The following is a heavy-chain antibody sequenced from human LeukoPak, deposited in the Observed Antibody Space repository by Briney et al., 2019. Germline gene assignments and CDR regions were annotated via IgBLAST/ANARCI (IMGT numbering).Heavy chain of an antibody. CDR1: GFTFSSYG. V-gene: IGHV3-33*01. J-gene: IGHJ4*02. Sequence: GGSLRLSCAASGFTFSSYGMHWVRQAPGKGLEWVAVIWYDGSNKYYADSVKGRFTISRDNSKNTLYLQMNSLRAEDTAVYYCARDPLYYYYGSGSLYFDYWGQGTLVTVSS. D-gene: IGHD3-10*01. CDR3: ARDPLYYYYGSGSLYFDY. CDR2: IWYDGSNK.